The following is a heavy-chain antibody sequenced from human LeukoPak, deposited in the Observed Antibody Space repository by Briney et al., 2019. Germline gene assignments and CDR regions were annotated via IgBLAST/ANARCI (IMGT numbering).Heavy chain of an antibody. V-gene: IGHV1-18*01. D-gene: IGHD3-22*01. CDR1: GYTFTSYG. CDR2: ISAYNGNT. Sequence: ASVKVSCKASGYTFTSYGISWVRQAPGQGLEWMGWISAYNGNTNYAQKLQGRVTMTTDTSTSTAYMELRSLRSDDTAVYYCARDLETYDSSGYFPDDAFDIWGQGTMVTDSS. J-gene: IGHJ3*02. CDR3: ARDLETYDSSGYFPDDAFDI.